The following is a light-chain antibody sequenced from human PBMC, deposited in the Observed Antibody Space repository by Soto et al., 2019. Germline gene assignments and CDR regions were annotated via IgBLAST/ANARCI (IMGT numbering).Light chain of an antibody. J-gene: IGKJ2*01. Sequence: EIVMTQSPATLSVSPGERATLSCRASQSVSSNLAWYQQKPGQAPRLLIYGASTRATGIPAMFSGIGSGTEFNLTISSLQSEDFAVYYCQQYNNWPPMYTFGQGTKLEIK. CDR2: GAS. CDR3: QQYNNWPPMYT. V-gene: IGKV3-15*01. CDR1: QSVSSN.